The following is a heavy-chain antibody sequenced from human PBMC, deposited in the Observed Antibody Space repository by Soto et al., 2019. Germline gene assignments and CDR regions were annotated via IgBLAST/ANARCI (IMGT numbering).Heavy chain of an antibody. CDR2: IIPIFGTA. J-gene: IGHJ5*02. V-gene: IGHV1-69*13. CDR3: ASIPGTTVTTGGP. CDR1: GGTFSSYA. D-gene: IGHD4-4*01. Sequence: ASVKVSCKASGGTFSSYAISWVRQAPGQGLEWMGGIIPIFGTANYAQKFQGRVTITADESTSTAYMELSSLRSEDTAVYYCASIPGTTVTTGGPWGQGTLVTVSS.